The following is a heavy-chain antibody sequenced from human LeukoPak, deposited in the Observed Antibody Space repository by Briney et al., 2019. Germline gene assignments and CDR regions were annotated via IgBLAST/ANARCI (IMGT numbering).Heavy chain of an antibody. V-gene: IGHV3-74*01. CDR1: GFTFSSYW. CDR2: IASDGSST. CDR3: ARGRPHGNDY. J-gene: IGHJ4*02. Sequence: GGSLRLSCAASGFTFSSYWMNWVRQAPGTGLVWVSRIASDGSSTTYADSVKGRFSISRDNAKNTPYLQMNSLRVEDTAVYYCARGRPHGNDYWGQGTLVTVSS. D-gene: IGHD4-23*01.